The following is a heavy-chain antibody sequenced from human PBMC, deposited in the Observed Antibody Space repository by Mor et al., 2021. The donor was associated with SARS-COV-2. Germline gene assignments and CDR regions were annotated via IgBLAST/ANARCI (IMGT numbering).Heavy chain of an antibody. CDR3: GRDCRGVLCAAIDN. D-gene: IGHD2-15*01. Sequence: VGWVRHTPGKGLVWVSGIKSDGTGASSADSVRGRFTISRHNPKNTLYLQINTPTAEDTAVNYSGRDCRGVLCAAIDNWGQGTLV. J-gene: IGHJ4*02. V-gene: IGHV3-74*01. CDR2: IKSDGTGA.